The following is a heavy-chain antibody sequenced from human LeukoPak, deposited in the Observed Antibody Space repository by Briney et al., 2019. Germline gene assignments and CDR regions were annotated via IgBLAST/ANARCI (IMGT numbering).Heavy chain of an antibody. Sequence: SETLSLTCAVYGGSFSGYYWSWIRQPPGKGLEWIGEINHSGSTNYNPSLKSRVTISADTSKNQFSLKLSSVTAADTAVYYCARAYSSSWYYFDYWGQGTLVTVSS. D-gene: IGHD6-13*01. CDR3: ARAYSSSWYYFDY. V-gene: IGHV4-34*01. CDR1: GGSFSGYY. CDR2: INHSGST. J-gene: IGHJ4*02.